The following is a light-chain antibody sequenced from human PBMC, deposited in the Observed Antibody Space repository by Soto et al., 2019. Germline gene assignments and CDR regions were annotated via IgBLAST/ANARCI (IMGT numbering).Light chain of an antibody. CDR3: KSYDSSLSGYV. CDR2: GNS. J-gene: IGLJ1*01. CDR1: SSNIGAGYD. Sequence: QSVLTQPPSVSGAPGQRVTISCTGSSSNIGAGYDVHWYQQLPGTAPKLLIYGNSNRPSGVPDRLSGSKSGTSASLAIPGLQAEDEADYYCKSYDSSLSGYVFGTGTKLTVL. V-gene: IGLV1-40*01.